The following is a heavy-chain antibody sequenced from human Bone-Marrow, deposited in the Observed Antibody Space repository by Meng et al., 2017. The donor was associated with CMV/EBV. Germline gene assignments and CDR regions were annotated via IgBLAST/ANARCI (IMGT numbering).Heavy chain of an antibody. CDR2: IGGSGVTT. D-gene: IGHD1-14*01. J-gene: IGHJ6*01. CDR3: AKVGQTVRKRYFYGVDV. CDR1: GFTFSSYA. Sequence: GESLKISCAASGFTFSSYAMSWVRQAPGKGLEWVSAIGGSGVTTYCADPVKGRFTISRDNSKYTLYLQMNSLRAEDTAVYYCAKVGQTVRKRYFYGVDVWGRGTTVTVSS. V-gene: IGHV3-23*01.